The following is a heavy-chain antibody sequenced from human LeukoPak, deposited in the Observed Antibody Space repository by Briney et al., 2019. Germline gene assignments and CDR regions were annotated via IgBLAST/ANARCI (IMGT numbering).Heavy chain of an antibody. CDR1: GYTFTTYG. J-gene: IGHJ5*02. CDR3: ARTSHESVLYWSDP. CDR2: ISGYNGNT. D-gene: IGHD3-16*01. V-gene: IGHV1-18*01. Sequence: ASVKVSCKASGYTFTTYGIGWVRQAPGQGLEWMGWISGYNGNTNYAQKFQGRVTMTTDTSTSTAYMELRSLRSDDTAVYYCARTSHESVLYWSDPWGQGTLVTVPS.